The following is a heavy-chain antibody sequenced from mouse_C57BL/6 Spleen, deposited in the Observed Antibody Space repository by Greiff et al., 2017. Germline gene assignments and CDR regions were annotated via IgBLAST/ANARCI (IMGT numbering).Heavy chain of an antibody. Sequence: QVQLQQPGAELVKPGASVKLSCKASGYTFTSYWMQWVKQRPGQGLEWIGEIDPSDSYTNYNQKFKGKATLTVDTSSSTAYMQLSSLTSEDSAVYYCARRDYYGSSYGGFDYWGKGTTLTVSS. CDR3: ARRDYYGSSYGGFDY. CDR1: GYTFTSYW. J-gene: IGHJ2*01. CDR2: IDPSDSYT. V-gene: IGHV1-50*01. D-gene: IGHD1-1*01.